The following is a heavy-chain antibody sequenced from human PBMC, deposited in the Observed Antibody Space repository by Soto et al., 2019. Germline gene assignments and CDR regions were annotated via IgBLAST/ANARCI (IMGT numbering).Heavy chain of an antibody. CDR1: GFTFSSYE. V-gene: IGHV3-48*03. Sequence: PGRSLRLSCAASGFTFSSYEMNWVRQAPGKGLEWVSYISSSGSTIYYADSVKGRFTISRDNAKNPLYLQMNSLRAEDTAVYYCASTILLGSNCGSNAFDIWGQGTMVTVSS. CDR2: ISSSGSTI. D-gene: IGHD2-15*01. CDR3: ASTILLGSNCGSNAFDI. J-gene: IGHJ3*02.